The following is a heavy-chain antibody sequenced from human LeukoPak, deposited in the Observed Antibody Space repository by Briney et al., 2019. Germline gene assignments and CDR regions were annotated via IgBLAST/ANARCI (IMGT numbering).Heavy chain of an antibody. CDR3: ANIDHDYGDYTPRGIDY. CDR1: GGSISSSSYY. V-gene: IGHV4-39*01. CDR2: IYYSGST. Sequence: SETLSLTCTVSGGSISSSSYYWGWIRQPPGKGLEWIGSIYYSGSTYYNPSLKSRVTISVDTSKNQFSLKLSSVTAADTAVYYCANIDHDYGDYTPRGIDYWGQGTLVTVSS. D-gene: IGHD4-17*01. J-gene: IGHJ4*02.